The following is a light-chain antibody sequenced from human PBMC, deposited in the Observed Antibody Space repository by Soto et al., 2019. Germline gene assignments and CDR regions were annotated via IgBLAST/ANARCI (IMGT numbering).Light chain of an antibody. CDR2: GAS. CDR3: QEYSKGWT. V-gene: IGKV3-15*01. J-gene: IGKJ1*01. Sequence: EIVMTQSPATVSLSPGERATLSCRASQSIRRNLAWYQQKPGQAPRLLVYGASTRATGIPARFSGSGSGTEFTLTISSLESEDFALYYCQEYSKGWTFGQGTKVEVK. CDR1: QSIRRN.